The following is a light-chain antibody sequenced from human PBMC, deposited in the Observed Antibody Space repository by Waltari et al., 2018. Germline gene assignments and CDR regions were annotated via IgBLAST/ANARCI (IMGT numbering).Light chain of an antibody. Sequence: EIVLTQSPDTLSLSPGERATLSCRASQSVSSYLAWFQQKPGQAPRLLIYDASNRATGIPARFSGRGSGTDFTLTISSLESEDFAVYYCQQRSNWPPITFGQGTRLEIK. CDR2: DAS. J-gene: IGKJ5*01. V-gene: IGKV3-11*01. CDR3: QQRSNWPPIT. CDR1: QSVSSY.